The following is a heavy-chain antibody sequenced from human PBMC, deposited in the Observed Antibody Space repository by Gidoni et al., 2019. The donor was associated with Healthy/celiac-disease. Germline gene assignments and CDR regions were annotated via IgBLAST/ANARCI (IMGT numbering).Heavy chain of an antibody. CDR2: IYPGDSDT. J-gene: IGHJ2*01. Sequence: EVQLVQSGAEVKKPGESLKISCKGSGYSFTSYWIGWVRQMPGKGLEWMGIIYPGDSDTRYSPSFQGQVTISADKSISTAYLQWSSLKASDTAMYYCARHLLNCTNGVCYRGDWYFDLWGRGTLVTVSS. CDR1: GYSFTSYW. V-gene: IGHV5-51*01. D-gene: IGHD2-8*01. CDR3: ARHLLNCTNGVCYRGDWYFDL.